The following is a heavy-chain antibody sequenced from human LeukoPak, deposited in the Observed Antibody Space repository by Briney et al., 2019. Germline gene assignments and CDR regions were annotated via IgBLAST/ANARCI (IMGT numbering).Heavy chain of an antibody. V-gene: IGHV3-33*01. CDR2: IWYDGSNE. D-gene: IGHD4-17*01. CDR1: GFIFSTYG. CDR3: ARSTVTTRGVGDFDL. Sequence: GTSLRLSCEASGFIFSTYGMNWVRQAPGKGLEWVAIIWYDGSNEYYADSVKGRFSISRDNSKSTLYLEMKSLRADDTAIYYCARSTVTTRGVGDFDLWGQGTWVSVSS. J-gene: IGHJ3*01.